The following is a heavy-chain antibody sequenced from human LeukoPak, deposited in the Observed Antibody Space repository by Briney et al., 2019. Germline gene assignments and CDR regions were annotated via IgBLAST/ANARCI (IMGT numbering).Heavy chain of an antibody. J-gene: IGHJ4*02. CDR2: ISYDGSNK. CDR1: GFTFSSYA. CDR3: ARGQSSSWYSLDY. V-gene: IGHV3-30*04. Sequence: GGSLRLSCAASGFTFSSYAIHWVRQAPGKGLEWVAVISYDGSNKYYADSVKGRFTISRDNSQNTLYLQMNSLRAEDTAVYYCARGQSSSWYSLDYWGQGTLVTVSS. D-gene: IGHD6-13*01.